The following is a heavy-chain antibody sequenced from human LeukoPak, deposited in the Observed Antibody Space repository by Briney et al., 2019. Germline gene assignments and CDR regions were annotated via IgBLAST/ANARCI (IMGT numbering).Heavy chain of an antibody. CDR3: ARSPTNYYDSSGYDFDY. CDR2: IYTGDSDT. J-gene: IGHJ4*02. Sequence: GESLQISCKGSGYSFTSYWIGWVRQMPGEGLEWMGIIYTGDSDTRYSPSFQGQVTISADKSISTAYLQWSSLKASDTAMYYCARSPTNYYDSSGYDFDYWGQGTLVTVSS. D-gene: IGHD3-22*01. CDR1: GYSFTSYW. V-gene: IGHV5-51*01.